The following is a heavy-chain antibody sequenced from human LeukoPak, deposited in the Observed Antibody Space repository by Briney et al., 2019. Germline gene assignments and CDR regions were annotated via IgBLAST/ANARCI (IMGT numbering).Heavy chain of an antibody. CDR3: ARHYYYDSSGSRDAFDI. Sequence: WETLSLTCTVSGVSISSSYSYWGWIRQPPGMGLEWIGSIYYTGNTYYNASLKSQVSISIDASKNQFSLKLTSVTAADTAVYYCARHYYYDSSGSRDAFDIWGQGTMVTVSS. CDR1: GVSISSSYSY. D-gene: IGHD3-22*01. V-gene: IGHV4-39*01. CDR2: IYYTGNT. J-gene: IGHJ3*02.